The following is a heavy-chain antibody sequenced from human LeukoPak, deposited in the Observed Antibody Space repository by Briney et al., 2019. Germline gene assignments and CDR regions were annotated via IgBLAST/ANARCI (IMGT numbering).Heavy chain of an antibody. CDR2: ISRDGATT. J-gene: IGHJ4*02. CDR1: GFTFRNYW. V-gene: IGHV3-74*01. CDR3: VRLLDIDY. Sequence: GGSLRLSCAASGFTFRNYWMHWVRQAPGKGLVWVSRISRDGATTHYAGSVKGRFTISRDNAKNMVYLQMDSLSAEDTAVYYCVRLLDIDYWGQGTLVTVTS. D-gene: IGHD1-1*01.